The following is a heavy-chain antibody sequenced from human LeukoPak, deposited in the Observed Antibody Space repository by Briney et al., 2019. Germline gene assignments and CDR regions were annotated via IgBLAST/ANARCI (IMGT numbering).Heavy chain of an antibody. Sequence: GGSLRLSCADSGFTFSDYSMNWVRQAPGKGLEWISYVGISSGNTKYADSVKGRFTISGDSAKNSVFLQMNSLRVEDTAVYYCARDHRYAFDNWGQGTLVTVSS. V-gene: IGHV3-48*04. D-gene: IGHD5-12*01. CDR3: ARDHRYAFDN. J-gene: IGHJ4*02. CDR2: VGISSGNT. CDR1: GFTFSDYS.